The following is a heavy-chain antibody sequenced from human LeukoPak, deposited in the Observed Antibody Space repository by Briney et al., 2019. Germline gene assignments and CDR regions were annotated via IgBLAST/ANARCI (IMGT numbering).Heavy chain of an antibody. CDR2: IIPIFGTA. CDR3: ARARENVQLERGGFSSYYMDV. D-gene: IGHD1-1*01. V-gene: IGHV1-69*13. Sequence: GASVKVSCKASGGTFSSYAISWVQQAPGQGLEWMGGIIPIFGTANYAQKFQGRVTITADESTSTAYMELSSLRSEDTAVYYCARARENVQLERGGFSSYYMDVWGKGTTVTVSS. CDR1: GGTFSSYA. J-gene: IGHJ6*03.